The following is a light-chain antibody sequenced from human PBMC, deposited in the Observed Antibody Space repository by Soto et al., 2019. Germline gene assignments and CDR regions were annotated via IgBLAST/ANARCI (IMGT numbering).Light chain of an antibody. CDR3: GTWDDSLFSFV. Sequence: QSVLTQPPSASGTPGRRVTISCSGGSPNIGSNAVNWYQQLPGTAPKFLIYSDNQRPSGVPDRFSGSKYGTSASLAISGLQSGDEAVYYCGTWDDSLFSFVFGPGTKVTVL. CDR2: SDN. CDR1: SPNIGSNA. V-gene: IGLV1-44*01. J-gene: IGLJ1*01.